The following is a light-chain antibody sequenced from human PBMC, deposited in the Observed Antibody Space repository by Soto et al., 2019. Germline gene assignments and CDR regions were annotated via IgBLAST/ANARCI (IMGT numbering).Light chain of an antibody. Sequence: IQMTQSPSSLSASVGDTVTITCRASQGIRNDLGWYQQKPGKAPKLLIHAASSLESGVPTRFSGSGSGTDFTFTISSLQAEDFATYYCLQDYSYPWTFSQGTKVDNK. CDR3: LQDYSYPWT. CDR1: QGIRND. CDR2: AAS. J-gene: IGKJ1*01. V-gene: IGKV1-6*01.